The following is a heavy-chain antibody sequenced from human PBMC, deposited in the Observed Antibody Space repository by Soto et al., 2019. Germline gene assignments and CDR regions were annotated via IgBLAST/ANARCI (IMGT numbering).Heavy chain of an antibody. CDR3: TRLEESGCVGDDCYSGFDH. CDR1: GFIFSDSA. J-gene: IGHJ4*02. CDR2: IRSKSKTYAT. V-gene: IGHV3-73*02. Sequence: EVQLVESGGGLVQPGGSLKLSCAASGFIFSDSAVHWVHQAPEKGLEWIARIRSKSKTYATAYVASVQGRFTVSRDDSKTTADLELNSLITDDTAIYFCTRLEESGCVGDDCYSGFDHWGRGTPVTVSS. D-gene: IGHD2-21*02.